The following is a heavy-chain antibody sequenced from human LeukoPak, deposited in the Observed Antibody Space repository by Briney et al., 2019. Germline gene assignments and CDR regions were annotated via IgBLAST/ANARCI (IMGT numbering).Heavy chain of an antibody. CDR2: ISAYNGNT. Sequence: ALVKVSCKASGYTFTNYGINWLRQAPGQGLEWMGWISAYNGNTNYAQRLQGRVTMTTDTSTSTAYMELRSLRSDDTAVYYCARDSLGSMEYWGQGTLVTVSS. D-gene: IGHD3-16*01. J-gene: IGHJ4*02. V-gene: IGHV1-18*01. CDR3: ARDSLGSMEY. CDR1: GYTFTNYG.